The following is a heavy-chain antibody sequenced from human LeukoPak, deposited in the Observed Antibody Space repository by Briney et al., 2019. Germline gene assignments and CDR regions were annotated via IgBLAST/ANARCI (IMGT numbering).Heavy chain of an antibody. Sequence: SETLSLTCSVSGGSISSYYWSWIRQPPGKALEWIGYIYYSGLTNYNPSLKSRVTISIDTSKNQFSLKLSSVTAADTAVYYCARESDSSGWYHKGDGWFDPWGQGTLVTVSS. CDR2: IYYSGLT. CDR1: GGSISSYY. V-gene: IGHV4-59*01. CDR3: ARESDSSGWYHKGDGWFDP. D-gene: IGHD6-19*01. J-gene: IGHJ5*02.